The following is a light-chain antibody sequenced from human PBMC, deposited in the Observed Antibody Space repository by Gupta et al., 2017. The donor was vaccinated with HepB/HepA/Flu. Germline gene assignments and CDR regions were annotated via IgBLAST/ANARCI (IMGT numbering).Light chain of an antibody. CDR2: GAS. Sequence: VMTQSPATLSVSPGERATLSCRASQSVSSNLAWYQQKPGQAPRLLIYGASTRATGIPARFSGSGSGTEFTLTITSLQSEDFAVYYCQQYNNWPLTFGGGTKVEIK. CDR3: QQYNNWPLT. V-gene: IGKV3-15*01. CDR1: QSVSSN. J-gene: IGKJ4*01.